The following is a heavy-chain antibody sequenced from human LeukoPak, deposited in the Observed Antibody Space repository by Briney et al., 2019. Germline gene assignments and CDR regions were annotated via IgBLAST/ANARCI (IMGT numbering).Heavy chain of an antibody. J-gene: IGHJ6*03. CDR1: GGSIRSYY. V-gene: IGHV4-59*12. D-gene: IGHD3-3*01. CDR2: IYYSGST. CDR3: ARVAPYYDFWSGYSYYYYMDV. Sequence: SETLSLTCTVSGGSIRSYYWSWIRQPPGEGLEWIGYIYYSGSTNYNPSLKSRVAISVDTSKNQFSLKLNSVTAADTAVYYCARVAPYYDFWSGYSYYYYMDVWGKGTTVTVSS.